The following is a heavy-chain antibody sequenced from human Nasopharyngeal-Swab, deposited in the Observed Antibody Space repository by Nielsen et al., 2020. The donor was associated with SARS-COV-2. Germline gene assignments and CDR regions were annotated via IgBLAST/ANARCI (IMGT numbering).Heavy chain of an antibody. CDR3: ARDIGPFAAPNWFDP. V-gene: IGHV3-48*02. D-gene: IGHD6-13*01. J-gene: IGHJ5*02. Sequence: GESLKISCAASGFTFSSYSINWVRQAPGKGLEWVSYISSSSSTIYYADSVKGRFTISRDNAKNSLYLQMNSLRDEDTAVYYCARDIGPFAAPNWFDPWGQGTLVTVSS. CDR1: GFTFSSYS. CDR2: ISSSSSTI.